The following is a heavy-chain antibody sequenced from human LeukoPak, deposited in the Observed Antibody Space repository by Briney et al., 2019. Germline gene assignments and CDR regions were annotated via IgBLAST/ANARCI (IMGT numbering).Heavy chain of an antibody. CDR1: RITFRHYA. V-gene: IGHV3-23*01. Sequence: GGSLRLSCVASRITFRHYAMNWVRQSPGKGLEWVSSIFDSGAPSYYADAVKGRFTISRDNSKNTLYLQMNSLRAEDTAVYYCAKTVGVLEWLLPFDPWGQGTLVTVSS. J-gene: IGHJ5*02. CDR2: IFDSGAPS. CDR3: AKTVGVLEWLLPFDP. D-gene: IGHD3-3*01.